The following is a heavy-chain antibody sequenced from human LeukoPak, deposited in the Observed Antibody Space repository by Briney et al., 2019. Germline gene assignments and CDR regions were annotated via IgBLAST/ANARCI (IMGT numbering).Heavy chain of an antibody. Sequence: GGSLRFSCAASGFTFSSYAMTWVRQAPGKGLEWVSAIMGGGGSTYYADSVKGRFTISRDNSKNTLYVQMNSLIAEDTAVYYCPKGRAKITAAQDYMDVWGKGTTVTISS. D-gene: IGHD6-13*01. V-gene: IGHV3-23*01. CDR3: PKGRAKITAAQDYMDV. CDR2: IMGGGGST. J-gene: IGHJ6*03. CDR1: GFTFSSYA.